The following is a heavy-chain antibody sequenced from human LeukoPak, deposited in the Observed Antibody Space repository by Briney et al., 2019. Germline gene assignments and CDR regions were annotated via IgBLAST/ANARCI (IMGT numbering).Heavy chain of an antibody. Sequence: GESLKISCKASGYTFTAYWIAWVRPMSGKGLEWMGLIYPDDSNTKYSPSFQGQIIMSVDKSMTTAYLQWSSLKASDSAMYYCARRIPVNYYDGSAYQSRGDYFDYWGQGTLVTVSS. V-gene: IGHV5-51*01. CDR3: ARRIPVNYYDGSAYQSRGDYFDY. J-gene: IGHJ4*02. CDR1: GYTFTAYW. CDR2: IYPDDSNT. D-gene: IGHD3-22*01.